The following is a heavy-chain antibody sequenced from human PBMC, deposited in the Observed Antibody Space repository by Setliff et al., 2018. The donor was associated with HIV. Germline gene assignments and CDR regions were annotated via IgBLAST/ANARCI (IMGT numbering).Heavy chain of an antibody. CDR3: ATLDHSGGNFLAY. CDR2: IHSSEST. J-gene: IGHJ4*02. V-gene: IGHV4-4*09. D-gene: IGHD2-21*02. Sequence: SETLSLTCTVSGGSVNDFYCNWIRQPPGKGPEWIGYIHSSESTIYSPSLKSRITISLDTSKEQFSLELSSATAADTAVYYCATLDHSGGNFLAYWGQGSLVTVSS. CDR1: GGSVNDFY.